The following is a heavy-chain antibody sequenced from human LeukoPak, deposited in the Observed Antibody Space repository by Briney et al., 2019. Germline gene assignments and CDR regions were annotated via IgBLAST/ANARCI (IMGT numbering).Heavy chain of an antibody. CDR2: IIPIFGTA. D-gene: IGHD6-13*01. CDR1: GYTFTSYA. V-gene: IGHV1-69*13. J-gene: IGHJ3*02. CDR3: ASRGIAAAGDDAFDI. Sequence: SVKVSCKASGYTFTSYAISWVRQAPGQGLEWMGGIIPIFGTANYAQKFQGRVTITADESTSTAYMELSSLRSEDTAVYYCASRGIAAAGDDAFDIWGQGTMVTVSS.